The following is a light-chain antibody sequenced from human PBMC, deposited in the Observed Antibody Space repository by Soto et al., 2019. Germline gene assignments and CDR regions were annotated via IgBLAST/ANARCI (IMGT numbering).Light chain of an antibody. CDR3: QQRSNWPYT. CDR2: DAS. Sequence: EIVLTQSPATLSLSPGERAALSCRASQSVSSYLAWYQQKPGQAPRLLIYDASQRAPGIPARFTGSGSGTDFTLTISSLEPEDFAVYFCQQRSNWPYTFGGGTKVEI. J-gene: IGKJ4*01. CDR1: QSVSSY. V-gene: IGKV3-11*01.